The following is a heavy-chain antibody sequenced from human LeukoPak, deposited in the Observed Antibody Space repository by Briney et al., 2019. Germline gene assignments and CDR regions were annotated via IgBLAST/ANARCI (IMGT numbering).Heavy chain of an antibody. V-gene: IGHV3-9*01. CDR1: GFTLDDYA. CDR2: VSWNSGTI. D-gene: IGHD1-14*01. Sequence: AGRSLRLSCAASGFTLDDYAMHWVRQAPGKGLEWVSGVSWNSGTIDYADSVKGRFTISRDNAKNSLYLQMNSLRAEDTALYYCAKDVAYNRGAFDVWGQGTMVTVSS. CDR3: AKDVAYNRGAFDV. J-gene: IGHJ3*01.